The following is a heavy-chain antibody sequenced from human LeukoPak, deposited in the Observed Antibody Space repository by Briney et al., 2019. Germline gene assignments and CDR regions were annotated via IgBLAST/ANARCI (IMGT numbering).Heavy chain of an antibody. J-gene: IGHJ4*02. Sequence: PGGALRLSCAASGFTFSDYYMSWIRQAPGKGLEWVSYISSSGSTIYYADSVKGRFTISRDNAKNTLYLQMNSLRAEDTAVYYCARAYDSSGYYLDYWGQGTLVTVSS. CDR1: GFTFSDYY. V-gene: IGHV3-11*01. D-gene: IGHD3-22*01. CDR2: ISSSGSTI. CDR3: ARAYDSSGYYLDY.